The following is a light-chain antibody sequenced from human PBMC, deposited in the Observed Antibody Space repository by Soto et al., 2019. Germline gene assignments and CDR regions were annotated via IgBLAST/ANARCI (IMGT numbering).Light chain of an antibody. CDR3: QSYDSRLSAYV. Sequence: QSVLTQPPSGSGAPGQKVTISCTGSNSNIGAGYDVHWYLQLPGTAPKLLVYTNNNRPSGVPDRFSGSKSGTSASLAITGLQAEDEADHYCQSYDSRLSAYVFATGRKVIVL. J-gene: IGLJ1*01. CDR1: NSNIGAGYD. V-gene: IGLV1-40*01. CDR2: TNN.